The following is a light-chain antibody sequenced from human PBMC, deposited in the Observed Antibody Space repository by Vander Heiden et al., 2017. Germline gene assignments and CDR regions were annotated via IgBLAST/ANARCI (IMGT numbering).Light chain of an antibody. Sequence: SYVLTQPPSVSVAPGQTARITCGGNNIGSKSVHWYQQKPGQAPVLVVHDDRKRPSGIPERFSGSNSGNTATLTISRVEAGDEADYYCQVWDSSSDHWVFGGGTKLTVL. V-gene: IGLV3-21*02. J-gene: IGLJ3*02. CDR3: QVWDSSSDHWV. CDR2: DDR. CDR1: NIGSKS.